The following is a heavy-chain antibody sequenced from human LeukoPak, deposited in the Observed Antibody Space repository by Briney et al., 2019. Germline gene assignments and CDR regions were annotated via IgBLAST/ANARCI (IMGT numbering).Heavy chain of an antibody. CDR2: ISGSGGST. D-gene: IGHD5-12*01. CDR1: GFTFSTYA. Sequence: TGGSLRLSCAASGFTFSTYAMHWVRQAPGKGLEWVSGISGSGGSTYYADSVKGRFTISRDNSKSTLYLQMNSLRAEDTAVYYCAKVPPLLSGYPHFDYWGQGTLVTVSS. CDR3: AKVPPLLSGYPHFDY. J-gene: IGHJ4*02. V-gene: IGHV3-23*01.